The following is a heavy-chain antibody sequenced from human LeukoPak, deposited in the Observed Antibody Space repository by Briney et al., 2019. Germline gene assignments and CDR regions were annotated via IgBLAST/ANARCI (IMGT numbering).Heavy chain of an antibody. Sequence: GASVKVSCKASGYTFTAYDIHWVRQAPGQGLEWMGWMIPIGGKTGYAQKFQGRVTMTWNTAISTAYMELNSPRSDDTAVYFCARVRGAGLDYWGQGTLVTVS. CDR1: GYTFTAYD. J-gene: IGHJ4*02. CDR2: MIPIGGKT. CDR3: ARVRGAGLDY. D-gene: IGHD3-10*01. V-gene: IGHV1-8*01.